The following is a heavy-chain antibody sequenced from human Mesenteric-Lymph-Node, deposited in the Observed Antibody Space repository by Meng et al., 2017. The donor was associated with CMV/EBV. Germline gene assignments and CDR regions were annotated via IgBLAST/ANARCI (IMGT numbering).Heavy chain of an antibody. D-gene: IGHD5-24*01. CDR3: ASDGDGGGLDY. CDR2: ISSSSSYI. J-gene: IGHJ4*02. V-gene: IGHV3-21*01. Sequence: SCAASGFTFSSYSMNWVRQAPGKGLEWVSSISSSSSYIYYADSVKGRFTISRDNAKNSLYLQMNSLRAEDTAVYYCASDGDGGGLDYWGQGTLVTVSS. CDR1: GFTFSSYS.